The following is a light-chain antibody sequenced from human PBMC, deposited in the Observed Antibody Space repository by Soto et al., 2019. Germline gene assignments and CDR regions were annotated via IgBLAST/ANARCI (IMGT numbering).Light chain of an antibody. Sequence: SALTQPHSASGSPGQSVAISCSGTSSDVGGYNYVSWYQQHPGKAPKLIIFDVNKRPSGVPDRFSGSKSGSTASLTISGLQAEDEADYYCCSYGGSFYVVGTGTKVTVL. CDR3: CSYGGSFYV. CDR1: SSDVGGYNY. V-gene: IGLV2-11*01. J-gene: IGLJ1*01. CDR2: DVN.